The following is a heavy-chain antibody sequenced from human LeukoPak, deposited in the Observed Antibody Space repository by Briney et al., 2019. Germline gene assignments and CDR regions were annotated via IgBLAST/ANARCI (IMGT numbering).Heavy chain of an antibody. J-gene: IGHJ4*02. Sequence: SETLSLTCTVSGYSISSGYYWGWIRQPPGKGLEWIGSIYHSGSTYYNPSLKSRVTISVDKSKNQFSLKLSSVTAADTAVYYCAREKIAAAGTFDYWGQGTLVTVSS. CDR3: AREKIAAAGTFDY. CDR1: GYSISSGYY. D-gene: IGHD6-13*01. V-gene: IGHV4-38-2*02. CDR2: IYHSGST.